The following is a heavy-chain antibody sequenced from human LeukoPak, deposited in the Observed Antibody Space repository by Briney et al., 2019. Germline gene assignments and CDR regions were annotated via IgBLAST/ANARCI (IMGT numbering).Heavy chain of an antibody. CDR2: IYTSGST. CDR3: ARGSQNDYYGSGTHNWFDP. J-gene: IGHJ5*02. V-gene: IGHV4-4*07. Sequence: PSETLSLTCTVSGGSISNYYWSWIRQPAGKGLEWIGRIYTSGSTNYNPSLKSRVTMSIDTSKNQFSLKLSSVTAADTAVYYCARGSQNDYYGSGTHNWFDPWGQGTLVTVSS. D-gene: IGHD3-10*01. CDR1: GGSISNYY.